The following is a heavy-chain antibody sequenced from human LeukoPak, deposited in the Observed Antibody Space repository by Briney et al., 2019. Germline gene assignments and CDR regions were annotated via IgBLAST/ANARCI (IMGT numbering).Heavy chain of an antibody. CDR3: ARDLTGYSSGPGIDY. J-gene: IGHJ4*02. V-gene: IGHV3-30-3*01. CDR1: GFTFSSYA. Sequence: GRSLRLSCAASGFTFSSYAMHWVRQAPGKGLEWVAVISYDGSNKYYADSVKGRFTISRDNSKNTLYLQMNSLRAEDTAVYYCARDLTGYSSGPGIDYWGQGTLVTVSS. D-gene: IGHD6-19*01. CDR2: ISYDGSNK.